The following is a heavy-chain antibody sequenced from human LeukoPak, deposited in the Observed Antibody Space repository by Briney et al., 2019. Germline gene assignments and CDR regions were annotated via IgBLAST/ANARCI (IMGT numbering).Heavy chain of an antibody. CDR1: GYTFTGYY. D-gene: IGHD3-22*01. CDR2: INPNSGGT. CDR3: ARVLYAYDSSGHLYY. Sequence: ASVKVSCKASGYTFTGYYMHWVRQAPGQGLEWMGWINPNSGGTNYAQKFQGRVTMTRDTSISTAYMELSRLRSDDTAVYYCARVLYAYDSSGHLYYWGQGTLVTVSS. V-gene: IGHV1-2*02. J-gene: IGHJ4*02.